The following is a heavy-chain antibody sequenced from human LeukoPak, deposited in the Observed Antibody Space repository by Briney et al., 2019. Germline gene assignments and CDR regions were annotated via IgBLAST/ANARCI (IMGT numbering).Heavy chain of an antibody. Sequence: SETLSLTCTVSGDSISSYYWSWIRQPPGKGLEWIGYMYYSGSTNYNPSLKSRVTISVDTSKNQFSLKLRSVTAADTAVYFCARARHRAAVDHWGQGTLVTVSS. D-gene: IGHD6-25*01. CDR2: MYYSGST. CDR1: GDSISSYY. J-gene: IGHJ4*02. CDR3: ARARHRAAVDH. V-gene: IGHV4-59*01.